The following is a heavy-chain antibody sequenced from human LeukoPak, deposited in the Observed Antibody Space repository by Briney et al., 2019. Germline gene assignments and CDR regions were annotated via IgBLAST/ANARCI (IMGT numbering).Heavy chain of an antibody. CDR3: ARDWSDYYDSSGYYYYYYYMDV. D-gene: IGHD3-22*01. J-gene: IGHJ6*03. CDR2: INPSSGGT. CDR1: GYTFTGYY. Sequence: GASVKVSCKASGYTFTGYYMHWVRQAPGQGLEWMGWINPSSGGTNYAQKFQGRVTMTRDTSISTAYMELSRLRSDDTAVYYCARDWSDYYDSSGYYYYYYYMDVWGKGTTVTVSS. V-gene: IGHV1-2*02.